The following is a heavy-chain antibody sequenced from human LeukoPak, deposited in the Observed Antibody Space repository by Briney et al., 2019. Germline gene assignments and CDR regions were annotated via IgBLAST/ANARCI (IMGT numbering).Heavy chain of an antibody. CDR1: GYTFTSYG. V-gene: IGHV1-18*01. CDR3: ARDIVVVTAPPGFDY. CDR2: ISAYNGNT. D-gene: IGHD2-21*02. Sequence: ASVMVSCKASGYTFTSYGISWVRQAPGQGLEWMGWISAYNGNTNYAQKLQGRVTMTTDTSTSTAYMELRSLRSDDTAVYYCARDIVVVTAPPGFDYWGQGTLVTVSS. J-gene: IGHJ4*02.